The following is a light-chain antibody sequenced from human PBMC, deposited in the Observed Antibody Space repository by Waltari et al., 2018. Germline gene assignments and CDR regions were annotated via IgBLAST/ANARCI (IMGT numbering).Light chain of an antibody. CDR1: GLGQKY. Sequence: TQPPSESVSPGQEALIMCSGDGLGQKYVSWYRPRPGQPPSLAIFRGEKRASGHPGRFSGCNAGDRGCLFINDAHPEAEAENFCLAWGAATAVFGGGTKLTVL. CDR3: LAWGAATAV. V-gene: IGLV3-1*01. J-gene: IGLJ2*01. CDR2: RGE.